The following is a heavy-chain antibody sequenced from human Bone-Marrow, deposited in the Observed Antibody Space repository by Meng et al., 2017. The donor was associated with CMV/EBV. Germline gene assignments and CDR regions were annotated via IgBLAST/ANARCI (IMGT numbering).Heavy chain of an antibody. V-gene: IGHV2-70D*14. CDR1: GFSLSTSGMR. D-gene: IGHD3-22*01. J-gene: IGHJ4*02. CDR3: ARTPGYYDSSGYYPSYYFDY. Sequence: SGPTLVKPTQTLTLTCTFSGFSLSTSGMRVSWIRQPPGKALEWLARIDWDDDKFYSTSLKTRLTTSKDTSKNQVVLTMTNMDPVDTATYYCARTPGYYDSSGYYPSYYFDYWGQGTLVTVSS. CDR2: IDWDDDK.